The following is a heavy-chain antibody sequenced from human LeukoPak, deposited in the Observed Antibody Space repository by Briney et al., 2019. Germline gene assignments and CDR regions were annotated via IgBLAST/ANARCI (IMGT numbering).Heavy chain of an antibody. CDR3: ATPYPREYCSSTTCYFNY. D-gene: IGHD2-2*01. CDR2: IYPGDSDT. V-gene: IGHV5-51*01. CDR1: GYSFTSYW. J-gene: IGHJ4*02. Sequence: GESLKISCKGSGYSFTSYWIGWVRQMPGKGLEWMGIIYPGDSDTRYSPSFQGQVTISADRSISTAYLQWSSLKASDTAMYYCATPYPREYCSSTTCYFNYWGQGTLVTVSS.